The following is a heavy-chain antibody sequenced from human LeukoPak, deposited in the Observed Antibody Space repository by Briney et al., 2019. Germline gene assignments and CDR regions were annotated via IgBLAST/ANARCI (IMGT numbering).Heavy chain of an antibody. D-gene: IGHD6-6*01. CDR3: ASKLFEYSSSEGAFDI. Sequence: SETLSLTRTVSGGSISSSSYYWGWIRQPPGKGLEWIGSIYYSGSTYYNPSLKSRVTISVDTSKNQFSLKLSSVTAADTAVYYCASKLFEYSSSEGAFDIWGQGTMVTVSS. V-gene: IGHV4-39*01. J-gene: IGHJ3*02. CDR1: GGSISSSSYY. CDR2: IYYSGST.